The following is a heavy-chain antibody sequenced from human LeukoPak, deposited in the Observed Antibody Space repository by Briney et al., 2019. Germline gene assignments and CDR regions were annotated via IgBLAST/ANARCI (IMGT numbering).Heavy chain of an antibody. CDR2: INHSGST. V-gene: IGHV4-34*01. CDR1: GGSISSYY. J-gene: IGHJ4*02. Sequence: PSETLSLTCTVSGGSISSYYWSWIRQPPGKGLEWIGEINHSGSTNYNPSLKSRVTISVDTSKNQFSLKLSSVTAADTAVYYCARLGYCSSTSCLADYWGQGTLVTVSS. CDR3: ARLGYCSSTSCLADY. D-gene: IGHD2-2*01.